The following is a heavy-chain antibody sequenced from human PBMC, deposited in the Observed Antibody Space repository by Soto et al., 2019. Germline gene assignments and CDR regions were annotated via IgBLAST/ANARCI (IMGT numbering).Heavy chain of an antibody. CDR3: AKTGIAVAGPFDY. CDR1: GFTFSTYA. V-gene: IGHV3-23*01. D-gene: IGHD6-19*01. CDR2: ISGSGGST. Sequence: PGGSLRLSCAASGFTFSTYAMSWVRQAAGKGLEWVSAISGSGGSTYYADSVKGRFTISRDNSKNTLYLQMNSLRAEDTAVYYCAKTGIAVAGPFDYWGQGTLVTVSS. J-gene: IGHJ4*02.